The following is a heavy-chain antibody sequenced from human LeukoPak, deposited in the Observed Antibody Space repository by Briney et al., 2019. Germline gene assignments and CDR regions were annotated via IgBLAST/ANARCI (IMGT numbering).Heavy chain of an antibody. CDR1: GFIATSNY. J-gene: IGHJ4*02. D-gene: IGHD2-8*01. CDR3: ATGGRSGMAFDF. V-gene: IGHV3-53*01. Sequence: GGSLRLSCSFSGFIATSNYMAWVRQSPGKGLQWISFIYGGGNTLYADSVRDRFSISRDNSKSTLYLQMSSLRVEDTAVYYCATGGRSGMAFDFWSQGTLVTVSS. CDR2: IYGGGNT.